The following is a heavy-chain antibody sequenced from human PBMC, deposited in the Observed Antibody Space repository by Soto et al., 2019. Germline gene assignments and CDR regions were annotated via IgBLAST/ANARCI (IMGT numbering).Heavy chain of an antibody. V-gene: IGHV3-30-3*01. D-gene: IGHD6-6*01. J-gene: IGHJ4*02. CDR3: ARDRDSSLPDY. CDR1: GFTFSSYA. Sequence: QVQLVESGGGVVQPGRSLRLSCAASGFTFSSYAMHWVRQAPGKGLEWVAVISYDGSNKYYADSVKGRFTISRDNSTNTLYLQMNSLRAEDTAVYYCARDRDSSLPDYWGQGTLVTVSS. CDR2: ISYDGSNK.